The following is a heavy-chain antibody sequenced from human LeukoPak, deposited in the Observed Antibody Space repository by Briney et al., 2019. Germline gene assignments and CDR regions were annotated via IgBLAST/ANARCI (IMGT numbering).Heavy chain of an antibody. D-gene: IGHD6-19*01. CDR1: GYTFSRHY. CDR2: INTSGATT. CDR3: ARGLESSGWYGMDV. J-gene: IGHJ6*02. V-gene: IGHV1-46*01. Sequence: ASVTVSFTTSGYTFSRHYIHWVRQAPGQGLEWLGIINTSGATTRYGQNFKGRVTATRDTSTSTVYMGMSSLNSEDTAVYYCARGLESSGWYGMDVWGQGTTIIVSS.